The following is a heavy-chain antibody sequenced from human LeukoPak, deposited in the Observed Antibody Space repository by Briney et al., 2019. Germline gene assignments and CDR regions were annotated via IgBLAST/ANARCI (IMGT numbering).Heavy chain of an antibody. Sequence: PGGSLRLSCAASGFTFGNSWVHWVRQGPGKGLVWGSLINADGSTATYADSVKGRFTISRDNARNTLSLQMNSLTIEDTAVYYCVVVVEPPDSDGFDVWGQGTMITVSS. V-gene: IGHV3-74*01. J-gene: IGHJ3*01. CDR1: GFTFGNSW. CDR3: VVVVEPPDSDGFDV. D-gene: IGHD1-14*01. CDR2: INADGSTA.